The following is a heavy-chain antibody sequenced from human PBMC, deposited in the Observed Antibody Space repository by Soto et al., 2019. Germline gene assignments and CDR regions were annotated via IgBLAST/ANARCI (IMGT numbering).Heavy chain of an antibody. CDR2: IYWNHDK. J-gene: IGHJ4*02. CDR3: AHRSNTDYV. CDR1: GLSFSTSGVG. D-gene: IGHD4-17*01. V-gene: IGHV2-5*01. Sequence: QITLKESGPTLVKPTQTLTLTCTFSGLSFSTSGVGVGWIRLPPGRALEWLALIYWNHDKRYSPSLQSRLTITKDTSKNQVVLTMTNMDPVDTATYYCAHRSNTDYVWGQGTLVTVSS.